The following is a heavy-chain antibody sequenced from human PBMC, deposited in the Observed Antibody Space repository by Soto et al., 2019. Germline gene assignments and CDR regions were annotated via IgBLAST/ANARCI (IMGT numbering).Heavy chain of an antibody. CDR3: AKDRKAYCY. CDR2: ISGSGGTT. CDR1: GFTFSSDA. J-gene: IGHJ4*02. V-gene: IGHV3-23*01. Sequence: VQLLESGGVLVQPGGSLRLSCAASGFTFSSDAMRWVRQSPGKGLEWVSAISGSGGTTYYADSVKGRFTISRDNSKNTLYLQMNSMRVEDTAVYYCAKDRKAYCYWGQGTMVTVSS. D-gene: IGHD1-26*01.